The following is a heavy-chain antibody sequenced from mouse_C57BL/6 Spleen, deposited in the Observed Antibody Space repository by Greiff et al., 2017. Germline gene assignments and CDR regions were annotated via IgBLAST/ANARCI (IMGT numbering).Heavy chain of an antibody. CDR3: ARRGVVAPYFDV. V-gene: IGHV1-50*01. J-gene: IGHJ1*03. CDR2: IDPSDSYT. Sequence: LVESGAELVKPGASVKLSCKASGYTFTSYWMQWVKQRPGQGLEWIGEIDPSDSYTNYNQKFKGKATLTVDTSSSTAYMQLSSLTSEDSAVYYCARRGVVAPYFDVWGTGTTVTVSS. D-gene: IGHD1-1*01. CDR1: GYTFTSYW.